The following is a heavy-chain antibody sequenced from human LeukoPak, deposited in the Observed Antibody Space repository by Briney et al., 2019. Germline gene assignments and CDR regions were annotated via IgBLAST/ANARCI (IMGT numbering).Heavy chain of an antibody. J-gene: IGHJ4*02. V-gene: IGHV3-33*08. Sequence: GGSLRLSCAASGFTFSNYAMSWVRQPPGKGLEWVAIIWYDGSNKTYEDSVKGRFTISRDNSRNTLYLQMNSLRAEDTAVYYCARGVDYYENSGTIDYWGQGTLVTVSS. CDR3: ARGVDYYENSGTIDY. CDR1: GFTFSNYA. D-gene: IGHD3-22*01. CDR2: IWYDGSNK.